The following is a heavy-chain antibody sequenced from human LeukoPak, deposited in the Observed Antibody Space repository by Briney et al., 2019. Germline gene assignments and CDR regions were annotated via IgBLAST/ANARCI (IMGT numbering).Heavy chain of an antibody. D-gene: IGHD6-19*01. V-gene: IGHV4-59*01. CDR2: IYYSGST. CDR1: GGSISSYY. Sequence: SETLSLTCTVSGGSISSYYWSWIRQPPGKGLEWIGYIYYSGSTNYNPSLKSRVTISVDTSKNQFSLKLSSVTAADTAVYYCASSYSSGWYRKGWFDPWGQGTLVTVSS. J-gene: IGHJ5*02. CDR3: ASSYSSGWYRKGWFDP.